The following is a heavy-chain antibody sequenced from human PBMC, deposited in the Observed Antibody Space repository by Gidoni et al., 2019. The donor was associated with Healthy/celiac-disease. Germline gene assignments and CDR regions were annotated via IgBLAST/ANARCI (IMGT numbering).Heavy chain of an antibody. V-gene: IGHV3-30*18. CDR2: ITYNGSKK. CDR3: AKGPDYGGNFFQH. J-gene: IGHJ1*01. D-gene: IGHD4-17*01. Sequence: QVQLVESGGGVVQPGSSLRLSCAASGFTFSSYVMHWVRQAPGNGLEWVAVITYNGSKKYYEDSVKGRFTISRDNSKNTLYLQMNSLRAEDTAVYYCAKGPDYGGNFFQHWGQGTLVTVSS. CDR1: GFTFSSYV.